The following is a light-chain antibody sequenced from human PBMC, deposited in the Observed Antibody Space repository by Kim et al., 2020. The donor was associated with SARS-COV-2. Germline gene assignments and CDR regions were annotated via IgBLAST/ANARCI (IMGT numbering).Light chain of an antibody. J-gene: IGLJ3*02. V-gene: IGLV2-14*04. CDR2: DVS. CDR3: SSYTSSSTWV. Sequence: GHSITVSCTGTSSDVGGHNYVSWYQQHPGKAPKLMIYDVSKRPSGVSNRFSGSKSGNTASLTISGLQAEDEADYYCSSYTSSSTWVFGGGTKLTVL. CDR1: SSDVGGHNY.